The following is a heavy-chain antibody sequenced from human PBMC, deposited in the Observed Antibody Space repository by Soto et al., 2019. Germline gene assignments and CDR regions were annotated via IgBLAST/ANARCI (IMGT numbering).Heavy chain of an antibody. Sequence: EVQLVESGGGLVKPGGSLRLSCTASGFSFSDYSMNWVRQAPGKGLEWVSSISGSSSYIYYIDSLKGRFTVSRDNANKSLYLQMNSLRAEDTAVYYCARNGAYCSGIACRDYYHSMDVWGKGTTVTVSS. CDR2: ISGSSSYI. J-gene: IGHJ6*03. CDR1: GFSFSDYS. D-gene: IGHD2-15*01. V-gene: IGHV3-21*01. CDR3: ARNGAYCSGIACRDYYHSMDV.